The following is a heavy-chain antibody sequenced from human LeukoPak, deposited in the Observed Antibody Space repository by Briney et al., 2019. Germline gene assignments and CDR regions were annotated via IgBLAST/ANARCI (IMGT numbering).Heavy chain of an antibody. V-gene: IGHV3-23*01. CDR1: GFTFSNYA. CDR3: AKETVVVVAATPDAFDI. J-gene: IGHJ3*02. D-gene: IGHD2-15*01. CDR2: ICGSGGST. Sequence: GGSLRLSCAVSGFTFSNYAMSWVRQAPGKGLEWVSGICGSGGSTHYADSVKDRFTISRDNSKNTLYLQMNSLRAEDTAVYYCAKETVVVVAATPDAFDIWGQGTMVTVSS.